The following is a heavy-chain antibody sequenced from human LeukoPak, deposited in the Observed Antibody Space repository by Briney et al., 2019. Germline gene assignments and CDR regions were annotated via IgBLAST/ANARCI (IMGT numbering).Heavy chain of an antibody. CDR1: GGSISSYY. CDR3: ARLQSAYYDSSGYYFRTEKRTYYFDY. J-gene: IGHJ4*02. D-gene: IGHD3-22*01. Sequence: SETLSPTCTVSGGSISSYYWSWIRQPPGKGLEWIGYIYYSGSTNYNPSLKSRVTISVDTSKNQFSLKLSSVTAADTAVYYCARLQSAYYDSSGYYFRTEKRTYYFDYWGQGTLVTVSS. V-gene: IGHV4-59*08. CDR2: IYYSGST.